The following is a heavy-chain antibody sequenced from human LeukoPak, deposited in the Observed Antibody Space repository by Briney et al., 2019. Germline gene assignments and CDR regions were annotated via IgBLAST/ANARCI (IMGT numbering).Heavy chain of an antibody. Sequence: GGSLRLSCAASGFTFSSYAMSWVRQAPGKGLDWVSVISGSGGTTSYAESVKGRFTISRDNSRNTLYLQMNSLRAEDTAVYYCAKTLLTDFRGITSPYKSDWGQGTLVTVSS. CDR3: AKTLLTDFRGITSPYKSD. D-gene: IGHD3-10*01. V-gene: IGHV3-23*01. CDR1: GFTFSSYA. J-gene: IGHJ4*02. CDR2: ISGSGGTT.